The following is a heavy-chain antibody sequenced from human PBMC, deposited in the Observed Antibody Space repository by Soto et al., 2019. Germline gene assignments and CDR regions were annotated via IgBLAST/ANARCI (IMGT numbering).Heavy chain of an antibody. CDR3: AGVSGWDFLDY. CDR1: GYTFTSYA. V-gene: IGHV1-3*05. CDR2: INAGNGNT. D-gene: IGHD6-19*01. Sequence: QVQLVQSGAEEKKPGASVKVSCKASGYTFTSYAMHWVRQAPGQRLEWRGWINAGNGNTKHSQKFQGRVTITRDTSASTVYMELSSLRSEHTAVYYCAGVSGWDFLDYWGQGTLVSVSS. J-gene: IGHJ4*02.